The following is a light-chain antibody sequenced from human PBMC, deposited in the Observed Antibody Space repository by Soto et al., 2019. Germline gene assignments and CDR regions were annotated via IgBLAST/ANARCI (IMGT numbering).Light chain of an antibody. Sequence: QSALTQPASVSGSPGQSITISCTGTSSDVGSYNFVSWYQQHPGKAPKLMIYEVSKRPSGVPGRFSGSKSGNTASLTVSGLQAEDEADYYCSSFAGSNNYVFGVGTKVTVL. CDR2: EVS. CDR1: SSDVGSYNF. V-gene: IGLV2-8*01. J-gene: IGLJ1*01. CDR3: SSFAGSNNYV.